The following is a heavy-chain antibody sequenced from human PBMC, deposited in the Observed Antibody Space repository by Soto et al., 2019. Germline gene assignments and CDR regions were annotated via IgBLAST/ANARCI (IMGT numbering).Heavy chain of an antibody. D-gene: IGHD2-15*01. CDR2: ISYDGSNK. J-gene: IGHJ4*02. Sequence: QVQLVESGGGVVQPGRSLRLSCAASGFTFSSYGMHWVRQAPGKGLEWVAVISYDGSNKYYADSVKGRFTISRDNSKNTLYLQMNSLRAEDTAVYYCAKVGGDMKIDYWGQGTLVTVSS. CDR1: GFTFSSYG. CDR3: AKVGGDMKIDY. V-gene: IGHV3-30*18.